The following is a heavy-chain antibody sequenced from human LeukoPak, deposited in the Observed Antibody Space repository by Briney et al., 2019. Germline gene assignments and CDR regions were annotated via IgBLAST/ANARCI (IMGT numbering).Heavy chain of an antibody. CDR1: GYSFTNYG. V-gene: IGHV1-18*01. CDR2: ISAHNGNT. CDR3: ARDHSYASRGGSFDY. Sequence: GASVKVSCKASGYSFTNYGISWVRQAPGQGLEWTGWISAHNGNTNYAQKLQGRVTMTKDTSTSTAYMELRTLRSDDTAVYYCARDHSYASRGGSFDYWGQGTLVTVSS. J-gene: IGHJ4*02. D-gene: IGHD3-16*01.